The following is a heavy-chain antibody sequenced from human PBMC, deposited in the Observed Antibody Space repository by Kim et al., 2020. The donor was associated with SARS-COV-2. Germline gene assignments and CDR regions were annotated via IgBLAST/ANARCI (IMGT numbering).Heavy chain of an antibody. CDR3: AREARWLVEGHPDY. Sequence: GGSLRLSCAASGFTFSSYSMNWVRQAPGKGLEWVSYISSSSSTIYYADSVKGRFTISRDNAKNSLYLQMNSLRAEDTAVYYCAREARWLVEGHPDYWGQGTLVTVSS. V-gene: IGHV3-48*04. J-gene: IGHJ4*02. CDR1: GFTFSSYS. CDR2: ISSSSSTI. D-gene: IGHD2-15*01.